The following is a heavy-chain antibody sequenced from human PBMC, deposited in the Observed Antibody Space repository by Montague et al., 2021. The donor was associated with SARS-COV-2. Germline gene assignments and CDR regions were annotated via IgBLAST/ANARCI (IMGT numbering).Heavy chain of an antibody. CDR2: IYYSGST. V-gene: IGHV4-39*01. Sequence: SETLSLTCTVSGGSISSSSYYCGWIRQPPEKVLEWIGGIYYSGSTYYNPSLKRRVTISVDTSKQQFSLKLSSVTAADTAVYYCASPTYYYDSSGSEALDIWGQGTMVTVSS. CDR1: GGSISSSSYY. D-gene: IGHD3-22*01. J-gene: IGHJ3*02. CDR3: ASPTYYYDSSGSEALDI.